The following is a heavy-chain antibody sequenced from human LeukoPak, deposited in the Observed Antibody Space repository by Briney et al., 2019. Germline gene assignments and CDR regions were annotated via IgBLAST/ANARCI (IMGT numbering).Heavy chain of an antibody. CDR2: IGTSGSYI. V-gene: IGHV3-21*01. Sequence: GGSLRLSCAASGFAFSGDNMNWVRQAPGKGLDWVSFIGTSGSYIKYADSVKGRFTISRGNAKNSLYLQMNSLRAEDTAMYSCARDRAIDIRAYDIWGQGTMVTVSS. J-gene: IGHJ3*02. D-gene: IGHD5-12*01. CDR3: ARDRAIDIRAYDI. CDR1: GFAFSGDN.